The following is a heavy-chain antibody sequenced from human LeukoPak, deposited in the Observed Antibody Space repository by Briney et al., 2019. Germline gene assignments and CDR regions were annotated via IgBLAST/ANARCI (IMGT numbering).Heavy chain of an antibody. CDR1: GGSIISNY. CDR3: ARLKFYDSTGYSPGYYMDI. V-gene: IGHV4-4*07. CDR2: IYGSGIT. D-gene: IGHD3-22*01. J-gene: IGHJ6*03. Sequence: PSETLSLTCTVSGGSIISNYWSWIRQSAGTGLEWIGRIYGSGITDYNPSLKSRVTMSLDTSRKQFSLRLTSVTAADTAVYYCARLKFYDSTGYSPGYYMDIWGKGTTVSVFS.